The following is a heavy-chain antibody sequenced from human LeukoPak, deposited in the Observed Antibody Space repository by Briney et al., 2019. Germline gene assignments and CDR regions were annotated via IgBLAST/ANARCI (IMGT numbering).Heavy chain of an antibody. Sequence: GASVTVSCKASGGTFSIYTISWVRQAPGQGLEWMGRIIPILGIANYSQKFQGRVTITADKSTSTAYMELSSLRSEDTAVYYCARDRYYDSSGLPGGYFDYWGQGTLVTVSS. CDR2: IIPILGIA. CDR1: GGTFSIYT. D-gene: IGHD3-22*01. J-gene: IGHJ4*02. CDR3: ARDRYYDSSGLPGGYFDY. V-gene: IGHV1-69*04.